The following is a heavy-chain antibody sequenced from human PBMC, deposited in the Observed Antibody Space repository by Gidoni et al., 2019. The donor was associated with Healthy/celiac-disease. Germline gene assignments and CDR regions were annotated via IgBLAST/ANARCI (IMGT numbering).Heavy chain of an antibody. D-gene: IGHD5-12*01. CDR3: ARVGDGYNDGDEEDLDY. V-gene: IGHV4-39*07. J-gene: IGHJ4*02. Sequence: QLPLQESGPGLVKPSATLSLTCHGSGGSISSSSYYWGWIRQPPGKGLEWIGSIYYSGSTYYNPSLKSRVTISVDTSKNQFSLKLSSVTAADTAVYYCARVGDGYNDGDEEDLDYWGQGTLVTVSS. CDR1: GGSISSSSYY. CDR2: IYYSGST.